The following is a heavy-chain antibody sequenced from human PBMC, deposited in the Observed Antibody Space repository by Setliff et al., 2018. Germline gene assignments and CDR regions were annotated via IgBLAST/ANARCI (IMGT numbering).Heavy chain of an antibody. V-gene: IGHV3-48*01. CDR2: ISSSSSTI. CDR3: ARDLTAAGYCSGGSCYSGPFDY. J-gene: IGHJ4*02. Sequence: PGGSLRLSCAASGFTFSSYSMNWVRQAPGKGLEWVSYISSSSSTIYYADSVKGRFTISRDNAKNSLYLQMDSLRAEDTAVYYCARDLTAAGYCSGGSCYSGPFDYWGQGTLVTVSS. D-gene: IGHD2-15*01. CDR1: GFTFSSYS.